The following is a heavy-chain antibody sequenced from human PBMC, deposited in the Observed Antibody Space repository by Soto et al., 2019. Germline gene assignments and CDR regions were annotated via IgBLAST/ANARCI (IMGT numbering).Heavy chain of an antibody. V-gene: IGHV3-30*18. D-gene: IGHD6-19*01. CDR3: AKDLGAGTIGAYYGMDV. J-gene: IGHJ6*02. Sequence: QVQLVESGGGVVQPGRTLRLSCAASGFTFTDYGMHWVRQAPGKRLQWVAVIPYDATDKYYEDSVKGRFTISRDNSKNTLYQQMNSLRAEDTAVYYCAKDLGAGTIGAYYGMDVWCQGTTLTVSS. CDR2: IPYDATDK. CDR1: GFTFTDYG.